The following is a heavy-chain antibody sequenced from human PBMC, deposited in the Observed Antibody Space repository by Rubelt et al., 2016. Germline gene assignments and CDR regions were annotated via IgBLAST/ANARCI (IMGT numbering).Heavy chain of an antibody. J-gene: IGHJ4*02. CDR2: INPRGST. Sequence: QVQLQQWGAGLLKPSETLSLTCAVYGGSFSGYYWSWIRQPPGQGLMWIGEINPRGSTTYTPSPTSRVITVHEPARKRFARELSSVTAADTVGYYCARALRSGGNPQTLFPLDYWGQGTLVTVSS. V-gene: IGHV4-34*01. CDR3: ARALRSGGNPQTLFPLDY. D-gene: IGHD2-15*01. CDR1: GGSFSGYY.